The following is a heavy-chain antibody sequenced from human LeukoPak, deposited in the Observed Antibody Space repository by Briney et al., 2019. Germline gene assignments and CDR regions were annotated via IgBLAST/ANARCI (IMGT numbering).Heavy chain of an antibody. D-gene: IGHD2-2*01. CDR2: IKCDGSEK. CDR1: GFTFSNSW. J-gene: IGHJ3*02. Sequence: PGGSLRLSCAASGFTFSNSWMHWVCQAPEKGLEWVADIKCDGSEKCYVDSVKGRLTISRDSAKNSLYLQVNSLRAEDMTVYYCVRGVGSSTSCYVRAFDIWGQGTMVTVSS. V-gene: IGHV3-52*01. CDR3: VRGVGSSTSCYVRAFDI.